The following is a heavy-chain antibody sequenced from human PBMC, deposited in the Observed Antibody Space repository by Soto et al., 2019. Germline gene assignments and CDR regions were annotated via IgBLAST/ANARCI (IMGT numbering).Heavy chain of an antibody. Sequence: GGSLRLSCAASGFTFSSYSMNWVRQAPGKGLEWVSSISSSSSYIYYADSVKGRFTISRDNAKNSLYLQMNSLRAEDTAVYYCARRGDYYDSDAFDIWGQGTMVTVSS. J-gene: IGHJ3*02. CDR1: GFTFSSYS. CDR2: ISSSSSYI. V-gene: IGHV3-21*01. CDR3: ARRGDYYDSDAFDI. D-gene: IGHD3-22*01.